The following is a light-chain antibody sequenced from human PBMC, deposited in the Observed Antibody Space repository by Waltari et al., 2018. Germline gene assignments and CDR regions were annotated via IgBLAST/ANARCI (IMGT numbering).Light chain of an antibody. V-gene: IGLV1-44*01. CDR1: SSNIGSKV. J-gene: IGLJ2*01. Sequence: QSVLTQPPSESGTPGQRVTIPCSGSSSNIGSKVVTRYQPVPGTTPKLLIYRNDQRPSGVPDRISASKSGTSASLAISGLQSEDEAHYYCAAWDDSLNGHWVFGGGTKLTVL. CDR3: AAWDDSLNGHWV. CDR2: RND.